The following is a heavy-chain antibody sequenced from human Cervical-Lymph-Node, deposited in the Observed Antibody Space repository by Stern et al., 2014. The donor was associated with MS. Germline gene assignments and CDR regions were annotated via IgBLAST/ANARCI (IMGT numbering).Heavy chain of an antibody. CDR3: VKGGWAYYGLDV. V-gene: IGHV1-24*01. Sequence: QMQLVQSGAEVKKPGASVKVSCKVSGDTPSELSMHWVRQTPRRGLEWMGGFDGEDQETIYAQKFEGRVTMTEDTSTDTAYMELRSLRSEDTAVYYCVKGGWAYYGLDVWGQGTTVTVSS. CDR2: FDGEDQET. J-gene: IGHJ6*02. CDR1: GDTPSELS. D-gene: IGHD6-19*01.